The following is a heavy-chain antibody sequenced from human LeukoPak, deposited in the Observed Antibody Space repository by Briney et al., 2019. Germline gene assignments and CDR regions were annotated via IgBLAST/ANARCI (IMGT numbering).Heavy chain of an antibody. CDR1: GFTFSNYA. V-gene: IGHV3-23*01. CDR2: ISGGGSTT. J-gene: IGHJ4*02. Sequence: GGSLRLSCAASGFTFSNYAMSWVRQAPGQGLEWVSAISGGGSTTYSADSVKGRFTISRDNSKNTLFLQMNSLRAEDTAVYYCAKVPSEYCSSTSCNDYWGQGTLVTVSS. D-gene: IGHD2-2*01. CDR3: AKVPSEYCSSTSCNDY.